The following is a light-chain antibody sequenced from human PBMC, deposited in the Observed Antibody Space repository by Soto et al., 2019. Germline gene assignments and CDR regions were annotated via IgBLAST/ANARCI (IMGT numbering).Light chain of an antibody. V-gene: IGKV3-20*01. J-gene: IGKJ1*01. CDR3: QQYDSSRT. CDR1: QSVPSRY. CDR2: GAS. Sequence: EIVLTQSPGTLSLSPGEGATLSCRASQSVPSRYLAWYQQKPGQAPRLLIYGASSRATGIPDRFSGSGSGTDFNLTISRLEPEDFAVYYCQQYDSSRTFGQGTKVEIK.